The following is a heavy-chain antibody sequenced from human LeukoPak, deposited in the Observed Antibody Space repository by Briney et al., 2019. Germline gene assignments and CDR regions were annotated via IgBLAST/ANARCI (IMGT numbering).Heavy chain of an antibody. V-gene: IGHV4-59*02. CDR1: GASVTSYY. D-gene: IGHD3-22*01. CDR3: ASVLLSSGYSN. Sequence: SETLSLTCSVSGASVTSYYCNWIRQPPGKGLEWIGNVYNSGSTSYNPSLRSRATILVDTSKNQFSLKLSSVTAADTAVYYCASVLLSSGYSNWGQGNLVTVSS. CDR2: VYNSGST. J-gene: IGHJ4*02.